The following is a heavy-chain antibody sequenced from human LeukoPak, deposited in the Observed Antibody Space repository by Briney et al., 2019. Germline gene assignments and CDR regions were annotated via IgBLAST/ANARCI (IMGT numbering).Heavy chain of an antibody. V-gene: IGHV4-59*01. CDR1: GGSISSYY. CDR3: ARNNAEDYFDY. J-gene: IGHJ4*02. D-gene: IGHD2-8*01. CDR2: IYYSGST. Sequence: SETLSLTCTVSGGSISSYYWSWIRQPPGKGLEWIGYIYYSGSTNYNPSLKSRVTISVDTSKNQFSLKLSSVTAADTAVYYCARNNAEDYFDYWGQGTLVTVSS.